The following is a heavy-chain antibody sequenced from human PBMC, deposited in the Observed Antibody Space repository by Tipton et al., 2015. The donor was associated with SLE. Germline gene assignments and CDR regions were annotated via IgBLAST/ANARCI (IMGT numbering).Heavy chain of an antibody. CDR3: ANVNAGTKDY. CDR2: IRYDGSNK. Sequence: AFIRYDGSNKYYADSVKGRFTISRDNSKNTLYLQMNSLRAEDTAVYYCANVNAGTKDYWGQGTLVTVSS. V-gene: IGHV3-30*02. J-gene: IGHJ4*02. D-gene: IGHD6-13*01.